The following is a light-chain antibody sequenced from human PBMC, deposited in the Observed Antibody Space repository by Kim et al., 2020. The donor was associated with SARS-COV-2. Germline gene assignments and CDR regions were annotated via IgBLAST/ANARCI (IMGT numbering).Light chain of an antibody. V-gene: IGLV1-44*01. CDR2: RGS. CDR1: SSNIGRFP. J-gene: IGLJ3*02. CDR3: EAWDDRLDGPV. Sequence: GQRVTISCSGGSSNIGRFPVTWYQQFPGAAPKLLLDRGSVRPSGVPDRFSGSKSGTTASLVIRGLQSEDEADYYCEAWDDRLDGPVFGGGTKVTVL.